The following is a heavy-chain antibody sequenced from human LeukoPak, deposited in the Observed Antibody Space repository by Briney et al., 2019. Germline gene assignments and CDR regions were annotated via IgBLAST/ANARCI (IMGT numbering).Heavy chain of an antibody. V-gene: IGHV3-30-3*01. J-gene: IGHJ4*02. CDR1: GFTFSSYA. CDR3: ARENVAAAGTDFDY. D-gene: IGHD6-13*01. CDR2: ISYDGSNK. Sequence: TGRSLRLSCAASGFTFSSYAVHWVRQAPGKGLEWVAVISYDGSNKYYADSVKGRFTISRDNSKNTLYLQMNSLRAEDTAVYYCARENVAAAGTDFDYWGQGTLVTVSS.